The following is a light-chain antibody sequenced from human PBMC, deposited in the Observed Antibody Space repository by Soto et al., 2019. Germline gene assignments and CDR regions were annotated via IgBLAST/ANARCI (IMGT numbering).Light chain of an antibody. J-gene: IGKJ5*01. CDR3: QQLKDYPIT. V-gene: IGKV1-9*01. CDR1: QGISSS. Sequence: DIQLTQSPSFLSASVGDRVTITCRASQGISSSLAWYQQKPGKAPKLLIYTASTLQSGVPSRFSGSGSGTEFTLTISGLQSEDFATYFCQQLKDYPITFGQGTRLENK. CDR2: TAS.